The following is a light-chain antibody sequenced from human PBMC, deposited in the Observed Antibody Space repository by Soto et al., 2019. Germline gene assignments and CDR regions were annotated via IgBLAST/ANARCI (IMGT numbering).Light chain of an antibody. Sequence: QPVLTQPPSASGTPGQRVTISCSGSGSNIGLNYVFWYQQLPGTAPKLLIYYNHQRPSGVPDRFSGSKSGTSASLAISGLRSEDEAVYYCAAWDASVRTPVFGGGTKVTVL. CDR3: AAWDASVRTPV. CDR1: GSNIGLNY. J-gene: IGLJ3*02. CDR2: YNH. V-gene: IGLV1-47*02.